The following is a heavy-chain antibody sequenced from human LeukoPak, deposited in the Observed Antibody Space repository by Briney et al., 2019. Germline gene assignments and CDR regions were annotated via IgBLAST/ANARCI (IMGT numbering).Heavy chain of an antibody. J-gene: IGHJ4*02. D-gene: IGHD6-19*01. CDR1: GFTFSRNA. CDR3: AKDTTPPGSIAVEPYYFDY. V-gene: IGHV3-23*01. Sequence: PGGSLRLSCAASGFTFSRNAMNWVRQAPGKGLGWVSAISGSGGSTYYADSVKGRSTISRDNSKNTLYLQMNSLRAEDTAVYYCAKDTTPPGSIAVEPYYFDYWGQGTLVTVSS. CDR2: ISGSGGST.